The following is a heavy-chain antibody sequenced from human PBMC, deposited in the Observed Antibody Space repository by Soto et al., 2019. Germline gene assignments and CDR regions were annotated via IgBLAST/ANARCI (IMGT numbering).Heavy chain of an antibody. CDR2: IYYSGST. J-gene: IGHJ5*02. CDR1: GGSISSYY. Sequence: SETLSLTCTVSGGSISSYYWSWIRQPPGKGLEWIGYIYYSGSTNYNPSLKSRVTISVDTSKNQFSLKLSSVTAADTAVYYCAGIDDYKYNWFDPWGQGTLVTVSS. CDR3: AGIDDYKYNWFDP. D-gene: IGHD4-4*01. V-gene: IGHV4-59*08.